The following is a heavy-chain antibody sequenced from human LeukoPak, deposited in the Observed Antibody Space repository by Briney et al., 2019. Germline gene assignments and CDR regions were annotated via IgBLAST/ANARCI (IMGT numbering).Heavy chain of an antibody. D-gene: IGHD3-22*01. Sequence: GGSLRLSCVGSGFTFSSYGMHWVRQAPGKGLEWVADVSYDGTNGYYADSVKGRFTISRDNSKNTLYLQMNSLRAEDTALYYCAKEYYRDSSAYIDYRGQGTLVTVSS. V-gene: IGHV3-30*18. CDR2: VSYDGTNG. CDR3: AKEYYRDSSAYIDY. CDR1: GFTFSSYG. J-gene: IGHJ4*02.